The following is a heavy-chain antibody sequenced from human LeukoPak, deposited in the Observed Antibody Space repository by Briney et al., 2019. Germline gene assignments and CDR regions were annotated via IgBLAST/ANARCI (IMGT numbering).Heavy chain of an antibody. D-gene: IGHD1-26*01. CDR2: IDYSGST. J-gene: IGHJ4*02. Sequence: PSETLSLTCTVSGGSISSYYWSWIRQPPGKGLEWIGYIDYSGSTDYNSSLKSRVTILLDTSKNQFSLKLSSVTAADTAVYHCARGRWISGSYYNFDIWGQGTLVTVSS. CDR3: ARGRWISGSYYNFDI. CDR1: GGSISSYY. V-gene: IGHV4-59*12.